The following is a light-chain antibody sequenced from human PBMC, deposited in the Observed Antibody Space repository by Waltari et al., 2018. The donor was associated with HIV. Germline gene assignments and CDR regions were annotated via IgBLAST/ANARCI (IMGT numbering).Light chain of an antibody. CDR1: QSVRSL. CDR2: YAF. V-gene: IGKV3-11*01. J-gene: IGKJ4*01. CDR3: QQRSNWPLT. Sequence: EIVLTQSPATLSLSPGERATLSCRASQSVRSLLGWYQQKPGQAPRLLIYYAFNRATGTPARFSGSGSGTDFTLTISSLEPEDFAVYYCQQRSNWPLTFGGGTKVEIK.